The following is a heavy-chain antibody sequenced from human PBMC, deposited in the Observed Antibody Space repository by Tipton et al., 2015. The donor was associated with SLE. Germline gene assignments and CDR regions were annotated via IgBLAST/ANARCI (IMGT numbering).Heavy chain of an antibody. D-gene: IGHD6-13*01. CDR1: GGSISSSSYY. CDR2: IYYSGST. J-gene: IGHJ4*02. CDR3: ARGDGSTSWWSFDY. V-gene: IGHV4-39*07. Sequence: LRLSCTVSGGSISSSSYYWGRIRQPPGKGLEWIGSIYYSGSTYYNPSLKSRVTISVDTSKNQFSLKLSSVTAADTAVYFCARGDGSTSWWSFDYWGQGTRVTVSS.